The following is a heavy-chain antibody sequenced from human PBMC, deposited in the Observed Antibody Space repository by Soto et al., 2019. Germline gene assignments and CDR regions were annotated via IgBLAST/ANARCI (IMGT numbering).Heavy chain of an antibody. J-gene: IGHJ5*02. CDR2: IYYSGST. CDR3: ARGDNYDFWSGYSAGNWFDP. V-gene: IGHV4-31*03. Sequence: PSATLSITCTVSGGSISSGGYYWSWIRQHPGKGLEWIGYIYYSGSTYYNPSLKSRVTISVDTSKNQFSLKLSSVTAADTAVYYCARGDNYDFWSGYSAGNWFDPWGQGTLVTVSS. CDR1: GGSISSGGYY. D-gene: IGHD3-3*01.